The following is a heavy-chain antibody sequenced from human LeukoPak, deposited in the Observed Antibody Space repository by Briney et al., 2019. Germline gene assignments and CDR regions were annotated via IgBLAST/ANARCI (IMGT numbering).Heavy chain of an antibody. V-gene: IGHV4-4*07. D-gene: IGHD6-19*01. CDR2: IHTSGST. CDR1: GGSISNYH. CDR3: ARRDISSGWSFDY. J-gene: IGHJ4*02. Sequence: PSETLSLTCTVSGGSISNYHWSWIRHPAGEGLEWIGQIHTSGSTNYNPPLKSRVTMSIDTPENQLSLTIRSVTAADTAVYYCARRDISSGWSFDYWGQGTLVTVSS.